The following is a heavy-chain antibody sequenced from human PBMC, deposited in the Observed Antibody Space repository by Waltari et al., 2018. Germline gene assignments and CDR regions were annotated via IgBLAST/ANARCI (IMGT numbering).Heavy chain of an antibody. Sequence: QVQLVESGGGVVQPGRSLRLSCAASGFTFSSYGMHWVRQAPGKGLEWVAVIWYDGRKKYYPDSVKGRFTISRDNSKNTLYLQMNSLRAEDTAVYYCARDRCNTAMVCDYWGQGTLVTVSS. J-gene: IGHJ4*02. V-gene: IGHV3-33*01. CDR1: GFTFSSYG. D-gene: IGHD5-18*01. CDR3: ARDRCNTAMVCDY. CDR2: IWYDGRKK.